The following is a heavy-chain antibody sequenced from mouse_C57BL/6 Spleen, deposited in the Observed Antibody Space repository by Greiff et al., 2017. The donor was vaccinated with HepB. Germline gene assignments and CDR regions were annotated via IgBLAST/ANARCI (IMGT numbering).Heavy chain of an antibody. Sequence: EVQVVESGGGLVKPGGSLKLSCAASGFTFSSYAMSWVRQTPEKRLEWVATISDGGSYTYYPDNVKGRFTISRDNAKNNLYLQMSHLKSEDTAMYYCARDGGRGRYFDVWGTGTTVTVSS. CDR1: GFTFSSYA. CDR3: ARDGGRGRYFDV. V-gene: IGHV5-4*01. CDR2: ISDGGSYT. D-gene: IGHD3-3*01. J-gene: IGHJ1*03.